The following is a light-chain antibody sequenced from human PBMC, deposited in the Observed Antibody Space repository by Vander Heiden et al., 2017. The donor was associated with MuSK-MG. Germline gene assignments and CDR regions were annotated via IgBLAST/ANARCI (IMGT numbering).Light chain of an antibody. CDR3: QQYGTSPIT. Sequence: EIVLTQSPGTLSLSPGERATLSCRASQSVSSTFLAWCQQKPGQAPRLLIFGASSRATGIPDRFSGSGSGTDFTLTISRLEAEDFAVYYCQQYGTSPITFGQGTRLEIK. V-gene: IGKV3-20*01. CDR2: GAS. CDR1: QSVSSTF. J-gene: IGKJ5*01.